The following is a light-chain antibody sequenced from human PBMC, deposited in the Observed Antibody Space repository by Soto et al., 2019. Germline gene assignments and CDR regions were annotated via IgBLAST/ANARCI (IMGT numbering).Light chain of an antibody. V-gene: IGKV3-20*01. CDR1: QTVSSNF. Sequence: EVVLTQSPGAVSLSPGDRATLSCSASQTVSSNFLAWYQQRPAQAPRLLIHGASTRATGITDRFSGSVSGTDFTLTISRLEPEDFAVYYCQQYGSTPLTFGGGAKADI. J-gene: IGKJ4*01. CDR3: QQYGSTPLT. CDR2: GAS.